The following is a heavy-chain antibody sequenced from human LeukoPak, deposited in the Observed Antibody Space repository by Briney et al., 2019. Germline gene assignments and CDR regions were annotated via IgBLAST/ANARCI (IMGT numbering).Heavy chain of an antibody. CDR3: TTEGGIVGAIYAFDI. V-gene: IGHV3-15*01. CDR2: IKSKTDGGTT. Sequence: GGSLRLSCAASGFTFSNAWMSWVRQAPGKGLEWVGRIKSKTDGGTTDYAAPVKGRFTNSRDDSKNTLYLQMNSLKTEDTAVYYCTTEGGIVGAIYAFDIWGQGTMVTVSS. CDR1: GFTFSNAW. D-gene: IGHD1-26*01. J-gene: IGHJ3*02.